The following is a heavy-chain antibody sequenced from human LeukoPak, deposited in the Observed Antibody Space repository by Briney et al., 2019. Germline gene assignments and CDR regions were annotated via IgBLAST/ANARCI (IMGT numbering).Heavy chain of an antibody. CDR2: ITDSGKTK. CDR1: GFTFSSYE. CDR3: AKGVVTAIPFYFDY. J-gene: IGHJ4*02. Sequence: PGGSLRLSCATSGFTFSSYEMNWVRQAPGKGLEWISYITDSGKTKSYADSVKGRFTISRDNAKNSLFLQMNSLRAEDTALYYCAKGVVTAIPFYFDYWGQGTLVTVSS. D-gene: IGHD2-21*02. V-gene: IGHV3-48*03.